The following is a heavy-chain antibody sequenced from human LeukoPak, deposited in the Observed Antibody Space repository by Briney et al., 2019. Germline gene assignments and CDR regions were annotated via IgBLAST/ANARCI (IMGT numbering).Heavy chain of an antibody. Sequence: GGSLRLSCAASGFTFSSYGMHWVRQAPGKGLEWVASISYDGSNKYYADSVKGRFTISRDNSKNTLYLQMNSLRAEDTAVYYCAKDRYSFGTYYFDNWGQGTLVTVSS. V-gene: IGHV3-30*18. CDR1: GFTFSSYG. CDR3: AKDRYSFGTYYFDN. CDR2: ISYDGSNK. J-gene: IGHJ4*02. D-gene: IGHD5-18*01.